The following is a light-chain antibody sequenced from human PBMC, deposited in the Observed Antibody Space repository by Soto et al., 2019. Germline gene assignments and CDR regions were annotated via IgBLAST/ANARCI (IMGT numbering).Light chain of an antibody. V-gene: IGLV1-51*01. J-gene: IGLJ3*02. CDR2: ENN. CDR3: GTWDSSLSAGV. CDR1: SSNIGNNY. Sequence: QSVLTQPPSVSEAPGQKVTISCSGSSSNIGNNYVSWYQQLPGTAPKLLIYENNKRPSGIRDRFSGSKSATSATLGITGLETGDDDDYYCGTWDSSLSAGVFGGGTKVTVL.